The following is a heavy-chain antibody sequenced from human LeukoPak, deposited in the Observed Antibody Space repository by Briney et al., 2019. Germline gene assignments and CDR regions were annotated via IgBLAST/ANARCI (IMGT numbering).Heavy chain of an antibody. CDR1: GFTFSSYW. CDR3: ARDLGNSQTSPQPYFDL. J-gene: IGHJ2*01. V-gene: IGHV3-74*01. D-gene: IGHD5-12*01. CDR2: IYTDGTRS. Sequence: QPGGSLRLSCAASGFTFSSYWMHWVRQAPGKGLEWVSRIYTDGTRSTYADSVKGRFTISRDNAKNTLYLQMNSLRVEDTAVYYCARDLGNSQTSPQPYFDLWGRGTLVTVSS.